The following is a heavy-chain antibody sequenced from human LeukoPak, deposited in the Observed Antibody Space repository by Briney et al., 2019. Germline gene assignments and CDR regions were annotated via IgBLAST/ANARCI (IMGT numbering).Heavy chain of an antibody. V-gene: IGHV3-15*01. CDR3: TTKYDSSCYYPYYFDY. D-gene: IGHD3-22*01. CDR2: IKSKTDGGTT. Sequence: PGGSMTLSWPASGFTFTNAWMGWVSQAAGKGLEWVGRIKSKTDGGTTEYASHVIGRVTIARDDSNNTLYLQMNSLRTEDTAVYYCTTKYDSSCYYPYYFDYWGQGTLVTVSS. CDR1: GFTFTNAW. J-gene: IGHJ4*02.